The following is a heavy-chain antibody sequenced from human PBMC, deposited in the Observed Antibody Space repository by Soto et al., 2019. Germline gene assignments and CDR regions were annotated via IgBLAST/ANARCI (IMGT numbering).Heavy chain of an antibody. Sequence: QITLKESGPTLVKPTQTLTLTCTFSGFSLSTSGVGVGWIRQPPGKALEWLALIYWDDDKRYSPSLKSRLTITKDTSKNQVVLTMTNMDPVDTATYYCAHRQYSSSWYREGYFQHWGQGTLVTVSS. D-gene: IGHD6-13*01. CDR2: IYWDDDK. V-gene: IGHV2-5*02. CDR1: GFSLSTSGVG. J-gene: IGHJ1*01. CDR3: AHRQYSSSWYREGYFQH.